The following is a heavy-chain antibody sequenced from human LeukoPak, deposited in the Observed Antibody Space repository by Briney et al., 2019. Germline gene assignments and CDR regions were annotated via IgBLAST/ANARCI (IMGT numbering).Heavy chain of an antibody. V-gene: IGHV3-23*01. D-gene: IGHD6-25*01. CDR1: GFTFSSYA. CDR3: AKDFLLVTGYSSGEPGY. J-gene: IGHJ4*02. Sequence: GGSLRLSCAASGFTFSSYAMSWVRQAPGKGLEWVSAISGSGGSTYYADSVKGRFTISRDNSKNTLYLQMNSLRAEDTAVYYCAKDFLLVTGYSSGEPGYWGQGTLVTVSS. CDR2: ISGSGGST.